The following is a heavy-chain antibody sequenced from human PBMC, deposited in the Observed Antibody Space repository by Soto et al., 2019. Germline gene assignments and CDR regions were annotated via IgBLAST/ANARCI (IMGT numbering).Heavy chain of an antibody. Sequence: GGSLRLSCAASGFTFSSYAMSWVRQAPGKGLEWVSAISGSGGSTYYADSVKGRFTISRGNSKNTLYLQMNSLRAEDTAVYYCARYCSGGSCYSLEYYYYGMDVWGQGTTVTVSS. D-gene: IGHD2-15*01. J-gene: IGHJ6*02. CDR3: ARYCSGGSCYSLEYYYYGMDV. V-gene: IGHV3-23*01. CDR1: GFTFSSYA. CDR2: ISGSGGST.